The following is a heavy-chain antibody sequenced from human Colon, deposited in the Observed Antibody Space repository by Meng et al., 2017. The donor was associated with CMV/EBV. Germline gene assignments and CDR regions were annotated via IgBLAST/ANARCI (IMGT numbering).Heavy chain of an antibody. CDR2: IDHSRST. Sequence: YCESLSGYFWTWIRPTPGKEPEWIGEIDHSRSTNYNPSLKSRVTISEDSSKNQFSLKLNSVTAADTAVYYCARGGVRAFAISGWYTFWGQGTLVTVSS. CDR1: CESLSGYF. CDR3: ARGGVRAFAISGWYTF. J-gene: IGHJ4*02. D-gene: IGHD6-19*01. V-gene: IGHV4-34*01.